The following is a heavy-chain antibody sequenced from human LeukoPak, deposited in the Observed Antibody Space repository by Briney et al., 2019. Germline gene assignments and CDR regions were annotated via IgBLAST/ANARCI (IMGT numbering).Heavy chain of an antibody. Sequence: GGSLRHSCTASGFTFGDFGLSWFRQAPGKGLEWVVSIRSKAYGGTTEYAASVKGRFTISRDDSKSIAYLQMNSLKTEDTAVYYCTRDPSQLPPDYWGQGTLVTVSS. CDR1: GFTFGDFG. V-gene: IGHV3-49*03. CDR2: IRSKAYGGTT. CDR3: TRDPSQLPPDY. J-gene: IGHJ4*02. D-gene: IGHD2-2*01.